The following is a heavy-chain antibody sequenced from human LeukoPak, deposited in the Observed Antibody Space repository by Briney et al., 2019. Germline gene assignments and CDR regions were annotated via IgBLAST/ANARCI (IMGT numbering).Heavy chain of an antibody. J-gene: IGHJ3*02. D-gene: IGHD5-12*01. CDR3: ARDVYSGYDSDAFDI. CDR2: IYYSGST. Sequence: PSETLSLTCTVSGGSISSGGYYWGWIRQHPGEGLEWIGYIYYSGSTYYNPSLKSRVTISVDTSKNQFSLKLSSVTAADTAVYYCARDVYSGYDSDAFDIWGQGTMVTVSS. V-gene: IGHV4-31*03. CDR1: GGSISSGGYY.